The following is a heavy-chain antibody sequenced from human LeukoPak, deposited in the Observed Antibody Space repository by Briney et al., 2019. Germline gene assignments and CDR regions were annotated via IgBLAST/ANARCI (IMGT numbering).Heavy chain of an antibody. Sequence: GGSLRLSCVASEFTFSSYWMSRVRQAPGQGLEWVANIKPDGSDKYYVDSVKGRFTISRDDAKNSVYLQMNSLRVADTAVYYCVRDGIDYWGQGTLVTVSS. CDR3: VRDGIDY. V-gene: IGHV3-7*05. CDR2: IKPDGSDK. CDR1: EFTFSSYW. J-gene: IGHJ4*02.